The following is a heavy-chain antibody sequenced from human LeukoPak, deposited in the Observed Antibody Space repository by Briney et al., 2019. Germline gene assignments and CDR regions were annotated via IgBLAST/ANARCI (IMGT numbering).Heavy chain of an antibody. V-gene: IGHV4-34*01. CDR3: ARMGGYFDY. J-gene: IGHJ4*02. Sequence: PSETLSLTCAVYGGSFSGYYWIWIRQPPGEGLEWIGEINHRGSTNYNPSLKSRVTISVDTSKNQFSLKVNSVTAADTAVYYCARMGGYFDYWGQGTLVTVSS. D-gene: IGHD2-15*01. CDR2: INHRGST. CDR1: GGSFSGYY.